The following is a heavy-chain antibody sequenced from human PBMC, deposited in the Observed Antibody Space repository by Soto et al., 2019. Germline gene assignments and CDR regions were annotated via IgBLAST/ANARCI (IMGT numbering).Heavy chain of an antibody. CDR2: IYKSTTT. Sequence: QVHLLESGPGLVKPSQTLSLTCSVSGDSISTVDYFWAWIRQPPGQALEYIGYIYKSTTTYYNPSFESRVAISLDTSKSQFSLTVTSVTAADTAAYFCARGRYCLTGRCFPNWFDSWGQGTLVTVSS. CDR3: ARGRYCLTGRCFPNWFDS. D-gene: IGHD2-15*01. CDR1: GDSISTVDYF. V-gene: IGHV4-30-4*01. J-gene: IGHJ5*01.